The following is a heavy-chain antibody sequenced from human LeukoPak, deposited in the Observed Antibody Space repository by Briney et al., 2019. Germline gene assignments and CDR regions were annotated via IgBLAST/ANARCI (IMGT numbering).Heavy chain of an antibody. CDR2: IYYSGST. Sequence: SETLSLTCTVSGGSISSSSYYWGWIRQPPGKGLEWIGSIYYSGSTYYNPSLKSRVTISVYTSKNQFSLKRSSVTAADTAVYSCARLACSSNRCWGYDAFDIWGQGTMVTVSS. CDR3: ARLACSSNRCWGYDAFDI. J-gene: IGHJ3*02. CDR1: GGSISSSSYY. V-gene: IGHV4-39*01. D-gene: IGHD2-2*01.